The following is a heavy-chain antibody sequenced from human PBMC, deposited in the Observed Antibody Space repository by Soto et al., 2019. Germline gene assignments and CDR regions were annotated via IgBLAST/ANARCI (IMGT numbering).Heavy chain of an antibody. Sequence: QVQLQESGPGLVKPSETLSLTCTVSGGSISSYYWSWIRQPPGKGLEWIGYIYYSGSTNYNPSLKSRVTISVDTSTIQSSLTLSSVTAADTAVYYCARGDPLLWFGEKVYYGMDVWGQGTTVTVSS. J-gene: IGHJ6*02. V-gene: IGHV4-59*01. D-gene: IGHD3-10*01. CDR2: IYYSGST. CDR3: ARGDPLLWFGEKVYYGMDV. CDR1: GGSISSYY.